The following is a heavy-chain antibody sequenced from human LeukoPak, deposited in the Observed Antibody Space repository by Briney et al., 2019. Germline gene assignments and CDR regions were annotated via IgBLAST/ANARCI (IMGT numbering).Heavy chain of an antibody. Sequence: PSQTLSLTCTVSGGSISSGTISWSWIRQPPGKGLEWIAFIYHTGSIYYNSSLTSRASISVDRSNNQFSLMLSSVTAADTAVYYCARVVGSGYYLDYWGQGALVTVSS. D-gene: IGHD3-3*01. V-gene: IGHV4-30-2*01. CDR2: IYHTGSI. CDR3: ARVVGSGYYLDY. CDR1: GGSISSGTIS. J-gene: IGHJ4*02.